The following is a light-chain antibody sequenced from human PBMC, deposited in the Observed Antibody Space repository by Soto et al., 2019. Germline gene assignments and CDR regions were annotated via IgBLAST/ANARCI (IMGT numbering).Light chain of an antibody. V-gene: IGKV3-11*01. CDR3: QQRSNWPPRIT. CDR1: QSVTTY. Sequence: EIVLPQSPVTLSLSPGERATLSCRASQSVTTYLAWYQQKPGQAPRLLIYDANNRATGIPARFSGSGSGTDFTLTISSLQPENFAVYDGQQRSNWPPRITFGQGTRLESK. CDR2: DAN. J-gene: IGKJ5*01.